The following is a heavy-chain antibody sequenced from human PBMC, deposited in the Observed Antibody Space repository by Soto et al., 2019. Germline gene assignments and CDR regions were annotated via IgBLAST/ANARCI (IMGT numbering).Heavy chain of an antibody. Sequence: GESLKISCKGSGYSFTSYWISWVRQMPGKGLEWVGRIDPSDSYTNYSPSFQGHVTISADKSISTAYLQWSSLKASDTAMYYCARPEGVWSSSSGPTDYNGMDVWGQGNTVTVYS. D-gene: IGHD6-6*01. V-gene: IGHV5-10-1*01. CDR2: IDPSDSYT. J-gene: IGHJ6*02. CDR1: GYSFTSYW. CDR3: ARPEGVWSSSSGPTDYNGMDV.